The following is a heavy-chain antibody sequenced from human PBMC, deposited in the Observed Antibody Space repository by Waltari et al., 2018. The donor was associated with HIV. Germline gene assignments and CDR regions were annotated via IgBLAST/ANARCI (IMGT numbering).Heavy chain of an antibody. CDR3: VRSGGLDS. CDR1: GFTFTKYW. D-gene: IGHD6-25*01. Sequence: EVQLVESGGGLVQPGGSLRLSCPASGFTFTKYWMNWVSQAPGKGLEWVANIKQDGSVVYYGDFVKGRFTISRDNAKNSLYLQINSLRVDDTAVYYCVRSGGLDSWGQGTLVTVSS. J-gene: IGHJ4*02. V-gene: IGHV3-7*01. CDR2: IKQDGSVV.